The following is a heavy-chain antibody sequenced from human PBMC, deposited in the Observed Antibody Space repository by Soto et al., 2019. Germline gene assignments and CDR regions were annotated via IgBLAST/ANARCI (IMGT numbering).Heavy chain of an antibody. CDR3: ARGSAPGYSSSWGYDY. CDR1: GRSFSGYY. Sequence: SETLSLTCAVYGRSFSGYYWSWIRQPPGKGLEWIGEINHSGSTNYNPSLKSRVTISVDTSKNQFSLKLSSVTAADTAVYYCARGSAPGYSSSWGYDYWGQGTLVTVS. V-gene: IGHV4-34*01. D-gene: IGHD6-13*01. CDR2: INHSGST. J-gene: IGHJ4*02.